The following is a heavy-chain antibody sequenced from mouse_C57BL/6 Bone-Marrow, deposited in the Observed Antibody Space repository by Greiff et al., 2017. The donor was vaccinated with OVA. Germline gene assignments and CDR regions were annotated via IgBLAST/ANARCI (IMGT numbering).Heavy chain of an antibody. CDR1: GFTFSSYG. V-gene: IGHV5-6*01. J-gene: IGHJ2*01. CDR2: ISSGGSYT. CDR3: AGRRVWYYFDY. Sequence: EVQRVESGGDLVKPGGSLKLSCAASGFTFSSYGMSWVRQTPDKRLEWVATISSGGSYTYYPDSVKGRFTISRDNAKNTLYLQMSSLKSEDTAMYYCAGRRVWYYFDYWGQGTTLTVSS.